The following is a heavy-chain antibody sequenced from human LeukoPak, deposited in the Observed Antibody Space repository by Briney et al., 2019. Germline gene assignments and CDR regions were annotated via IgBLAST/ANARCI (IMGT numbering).Heavy chain of an antibody. Sequence: SETLSLTCTVFGSFTSSDYWSWIRQPAGKGLEWIGEINHSGSTNYNPSLKSRVTISVDTSKNQFSLKLSSVTAADTAVYCCARGPTTYYDYVWGSYRLDYWGQGTLVTVSS. CDR1: GSFTSSDY. V-gene: IGHV4-34*01. CDR2: INHSGST. J-gene: IGHJ4*02. D-gene: IGHD3-16*02. CDR3: ARGPTTYYDYVWGSYRLDY.